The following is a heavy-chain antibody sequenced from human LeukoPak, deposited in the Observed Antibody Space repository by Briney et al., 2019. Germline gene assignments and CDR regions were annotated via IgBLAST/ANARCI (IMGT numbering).Heavy chain of an antibody. D-gene: IGHD3-3*01. CDR1: GGSISSYY. Sequence: PSETLSLTCTGSGGSISSYYWSWIRQPPGKGLEWIGYIYYSGSTNYNPSLKSRVTISVDTSKNQFSLKLSSVTAADTAVYYCALTPSYYDFWSGGLGWFDPWGQGTLVTVSS. CDR3: ALTPSYYDFWSGGLGWFDP. J-gene: IGHJ5*02. V-gene: IGHV4-59*01. CDR2: IYYSGST.